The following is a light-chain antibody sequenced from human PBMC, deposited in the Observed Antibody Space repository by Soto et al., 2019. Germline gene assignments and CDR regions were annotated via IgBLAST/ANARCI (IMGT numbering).Light chain of an antibody. CDR3: SSYTSSSTLV. CDR1: SSDVGGYNY. CDR2: DVS. J-gene: IGLJ2*01. Sequence: QSALTQPASGSGSPGQSITISCTGTSSDVGGYNYVSWYQQHPGKAPKLIIYDVSNRPSGVSNRFSGSKSGNTASLTISGLQAEDEADYYCSSYTSSSTLVFGGGTKVTVL. V-gene: IGLV2-14*03.